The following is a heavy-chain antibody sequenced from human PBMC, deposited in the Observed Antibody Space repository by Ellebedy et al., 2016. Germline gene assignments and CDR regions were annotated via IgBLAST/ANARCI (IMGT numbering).Heavy chain of an antibody. D-gene: IGHD6-19*01. CDR1: GDSITSYY. Sequence: SETLSLTCTVSGDSITSYYWTWIRQSPGKGLEWIGNIYYTGSTNYNPSLKSRVTISVDTSKNQFSLKLTSVTAANTAVYYCARGYRSGWYGELGYWGQGTLVTVSS. J-gene: IGHJ4*02. CDR2: IYYTGST. V-gene: IGHV4-59*01. CDR3: ARGYRSGWYGELGY.